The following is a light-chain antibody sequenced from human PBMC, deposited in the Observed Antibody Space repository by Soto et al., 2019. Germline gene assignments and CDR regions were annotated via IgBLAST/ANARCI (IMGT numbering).Light chain of an antibody. CDR1: QGIRHD. V-gene: IGKV1-17*01. CDR3: LQHNLYPLT. CDR2: AAT. J-gene: IGKJ3*01. Sequence: DIQMTQSPSSLSASVGDRVTITCRASQGIRHDLAWYQQRPGKAPKRLIYAATSLESGVPPRLSGSGSGTEFTLTISSLQPEDFATYSCLQHNLYPLTFGPGTKVDIK.